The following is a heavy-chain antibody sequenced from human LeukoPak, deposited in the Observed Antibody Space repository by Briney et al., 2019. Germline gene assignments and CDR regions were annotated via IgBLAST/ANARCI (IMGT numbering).Heavy chain of an antibody. V-gene: IGHV4-59*01. CDR3: ARGRTDDSGSYPADY. Sequence: SETLSLTCTVSGGSISNYYWSWNRQPPGKGLEWIGYIYYSGTTNYNPSLKSRVTISLDTSKSQSSLKLSSVTAADTAVYYCARGRTDDSGSYPADYWGQGILVTVSS. D-gene: IGHD3-10*01. J-gene: IGHJ4*02. CDR2: IYYSGTT. CDR1: GGSISNYY.